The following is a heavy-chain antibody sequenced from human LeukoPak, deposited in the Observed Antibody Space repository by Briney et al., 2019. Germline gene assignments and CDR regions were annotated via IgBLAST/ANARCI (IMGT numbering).Heavy chain of an antibody. V-gene: IGHV3-30*03. CDR3: ARVSRVVGATDYYYGMDV. J-gene: IGHJ6*02. D-gene: IGHD1-26*01. CDR2: ISYDGSSK. CDR1: GFTFSSYG. Sequence: SGRSLRLSCAASGFTFSSYGMHWVRQAPGKGLEWVAVISYDGSSKYYAGSVKGRFTISRDNSKNTLYLQMNSLRAEDTAVYYCARVSRVVGATDYYYGMDVWGQGTTVTVSS.